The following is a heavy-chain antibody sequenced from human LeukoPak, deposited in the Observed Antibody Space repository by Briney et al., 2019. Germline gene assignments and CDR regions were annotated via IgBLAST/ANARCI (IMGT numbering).Heavy chain of an antibody. CDR2: IYTSGST. V-gene: IGHV4-61*02. CDR3: ARALATMFFDY. CDR1: GGSISSGSYY. D-gene: IGHD5-12*01. J-gene: IGHJ4*02. Sequence: KASETLSLTCTVSGGSISSGSYYWSWIRQPAGKGLEWIGRIYTSGSTNYNPSLKSRVTISLDTSNNQFSLKFNSVTAADTAVYYCARALATMFFDYWGQGTLVTVST.